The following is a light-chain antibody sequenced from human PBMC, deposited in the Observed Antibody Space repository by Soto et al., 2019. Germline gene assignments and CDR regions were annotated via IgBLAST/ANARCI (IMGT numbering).Light chain of an antibody. J-gene: IGKJ5*01. CDR1: QIVSSSY. CDR3: QQYGSSAPIT. V-gene: IGKV3-20*01. Sequence: EILLTQSPGTLSLSPGERSTLSCRAIQIVSSSYLAWYQQKPGQAPRLLIYGASSRATGIPDRFSGSGSGTDFTLTISRLEPEDFALYYCQQYGSSAPITFGQGTRLEIK. CDR2: GAS.